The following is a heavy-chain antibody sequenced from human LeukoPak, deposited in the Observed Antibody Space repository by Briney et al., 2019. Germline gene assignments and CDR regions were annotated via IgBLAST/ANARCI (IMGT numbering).Heavy chain of an antibody. CDR3: ARQPEGANWFDP. Sequence: SETLSLTCTVSGGYISTNYWTWIRQPPGKTLEWIAFIYISGITNYNPSLESRVTMSVDTSKNQISLKLRSVTAADTAVYFCARQPEGANWFDPWGQGTLVTVSS. CDR2: IYISGIT. J-gene: IGHJ5*02. D-gene: IGHD1-14*01. V-gene: IGHV4-4*09. CDR1: GGYISTNY.